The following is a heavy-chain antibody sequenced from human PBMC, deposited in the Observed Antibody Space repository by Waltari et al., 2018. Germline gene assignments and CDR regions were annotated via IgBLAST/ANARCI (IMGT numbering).Heavy chain of an antibody. V-gene: IGHV1-46*01. J-gene: IGHJ3*02. CDR2: INPSGGST. Sequence: QVQLVQSGAEVKKPGASVKVSCKASGYTFTSYYMHWVRQAPGQGLEWMGIINPSGGSTSYAQKFQGRVTITADKSTSTAYMELSSLRSEDTAVYYCARGDGLPLRAFDIWGQGTMVTVSS. CDR1: GYTFTSYY. D-gene: IGHD2-15*01. CDR3: ARGDGLPLRAFDI.